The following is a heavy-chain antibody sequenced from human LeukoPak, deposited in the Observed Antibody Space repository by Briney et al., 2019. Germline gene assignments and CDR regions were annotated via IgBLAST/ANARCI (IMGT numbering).Heavy chain of an antibody. CDR3: AKAPYSSGWYDY. D-gene: IGHD6-19*01. CDR1: GFTFSSYS. V-gene: IGHV3-43*01. CDR2: ISWDGGST. Sequence: GGSLRLSCAASGFTFSSYSMNWVRQAPGKGLEWVSLISWDGGSTYYADSVKGRFTISRDNSKNSLYLQMNSLRTEDTALYYCAKAPYSSGWYDYWGQGTLVTVSS. J-gene: IGHJ4*02.